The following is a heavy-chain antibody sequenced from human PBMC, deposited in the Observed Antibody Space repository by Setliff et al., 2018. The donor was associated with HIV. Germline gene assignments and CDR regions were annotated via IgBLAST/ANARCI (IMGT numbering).Heavy chain of an antibody. CDR2: IYFTGDS. Sequence: SETLSLTCTVTGGSISTNNFYWGWIRQPPGKGLQWIGSIYFTGDSYNDPSLKSRVTTSVDTSNNQFSLILSPVTAADTAVYYCARQTGHRGYYGSNSLYYFDYWGKGMLVTVSS. CDR3: ARQTGHRGYYGSNSLYYFDY. V-gene: IGHV4-39*01. D-gene: IGHD3-10*01. J-gene: IGHJ4*02. CDR1: GGSISTNNFY.